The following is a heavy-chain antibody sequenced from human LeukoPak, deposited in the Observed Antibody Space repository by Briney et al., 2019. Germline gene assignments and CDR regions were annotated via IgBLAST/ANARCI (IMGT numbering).Heavy chain of an antibody. V-gene: IGHV5-51*01. CDR1: GYKLTNNW. D-gene: IGHD5-12*01. J-gene: IGHJ4*02. Sequence: GESLKISCKISGYKLTNNWIGWVRQVPGKGLEWMGLIYPGYSDAKYSPSFQGQVTLSVDASISTAYLQLSGLRASDTAIYYCARSGGYSGYEYWGQGTLVTVSS. CDR2: IYPGYSDA. CDR3: ARSGGYSGYEY.